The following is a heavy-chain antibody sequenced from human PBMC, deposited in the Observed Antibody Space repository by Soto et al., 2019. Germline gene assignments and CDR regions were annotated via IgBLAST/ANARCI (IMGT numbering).Heavy chain of an antibody. J-gene: IGHJ5*02. V-gene: IGHV3-23*01. CDR1: AFTCTSYP. Sequence: VGSLRLSGAASAFTCTSYPMSQDRQAPRKGLGWGAAMSRNGDNTYYADSVRGRFTIYRDNSKNTVYLQMSSLGAQDTAVSYCANSFHPSSTNWLPHLDPWGQGSLVNVSS. D-gene: IGHD1-1*01. CDR2: MSRNGDNT. CDR3: ANSFHPSSTNWLPHLDP.